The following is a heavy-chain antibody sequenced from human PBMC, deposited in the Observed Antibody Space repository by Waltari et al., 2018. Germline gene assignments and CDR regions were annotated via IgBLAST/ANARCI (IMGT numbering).Heavy chain of an antibody. D-gene: IGHD3-22*01. J-gene: IGHJ4*02. V-gene: IGHV4-39*01. CDR2: IYYSGTT. CDR3: ARQSYYDESGHD. Sequence: VSGGSISSSAYYGVWIRQPPGKGLEWIGSIYYSGTTYYNPSLNSRVTISVDTSESQFSLKLSSVTAADTAIYYCARQSYYDESGHDWGQGTLVTVSS. CDR1: GGSISSSAYY.